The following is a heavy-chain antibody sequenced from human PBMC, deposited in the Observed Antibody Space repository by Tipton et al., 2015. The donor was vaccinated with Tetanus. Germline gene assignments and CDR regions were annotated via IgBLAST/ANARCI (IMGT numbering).Heavy chain of an antibody. D-gene: IGHD3-16*01. J-gene: IGHJ3*02. Sequence: GLVKPSQTLSLTCDVSGDSLSGYSVAWNWIRQSPSRGLEWLGRTYYRSSWYTDYALSVRGRITINPDTSKSQSSLQLNSVTPEDSAVYYCARQFGNAFDIWGQGTVVSVSS. CDR1: GDSLSGYSVA. CDR2: TYYRSSWYT. V-gene: IGHV6-1*01. CDR3: ARQFGNAFDI.